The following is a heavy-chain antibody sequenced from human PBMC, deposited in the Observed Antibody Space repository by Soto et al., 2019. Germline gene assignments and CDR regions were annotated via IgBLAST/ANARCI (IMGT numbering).Heavy chain of an antibody. CDR1: GYTFTSYG. J-gene: IGHJ4*02. CDR3: ARDTGATEDYFDY. CDR2: ISAGNGNT. D-gene: IGHD5-12*01. V-gene: IGHV1-18*01. Sequence: ASVKVSCKASGYTFTSYGISWVRQAPGQGLEWMGWISAGNGNTKYSQKFQGRVTITRDTSASTAYMELSSLRSEDTAVYYCARDTGATEDYFDYWGQGTLVTVSS.